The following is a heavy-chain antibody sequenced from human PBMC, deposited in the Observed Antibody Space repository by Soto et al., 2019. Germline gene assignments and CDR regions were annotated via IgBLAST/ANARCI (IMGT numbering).Heavy chain of an antibody. J-gene: IGHJ4*02. CDR2: ISSSGSTI. CDR3: VKDKWYNNTWYLDY. D-gene: IGHD6-13*01. V-gene: IGHV3-11*01. CDR1: GFTFSDYY. Sequence: GGSLRLSCAASGFTFSDYYMSWIRQAPGKGLEWVSYISSSGSTIYYADSVKGRFTISRDNAKNSLYLQMNSLRPEDTALYYCVKDKWYNNTWYLDYWGQGTLVTVSS.